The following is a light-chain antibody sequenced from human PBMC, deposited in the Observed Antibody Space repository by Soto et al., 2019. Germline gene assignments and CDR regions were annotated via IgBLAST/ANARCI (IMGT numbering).Light chain of an antibody. J-gene: IGKJ1*01. Sequence: EIVLTQSPGTLSLSPGERGTLSCRAIQSVSASYLAWYQQKPGQAPRLLIYDASNRATGIPDRFSGSGSGTDFTLTISRLEPEDFAVYYCQQYGYSTPWTFGQGTKVDIK. CDR2: DAS. V-gene: IGKV3-20*01. CDR3: QQYGYSTPWT. CDR1: QSVSASY.